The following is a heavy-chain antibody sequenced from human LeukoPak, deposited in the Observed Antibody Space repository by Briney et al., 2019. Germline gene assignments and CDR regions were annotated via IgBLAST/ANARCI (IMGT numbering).Heavy chain of an antibody. CDR2: IYSGGST. D-gene: IGHD3-9*01. V-gene: IGHV3-66*01. Sequence: GGTLRLSCAASGFTVSSNFMSWVRQAPGRGLEWVSVIYSGGSTYYADSVKGRFTISRDNSKNTLYLQMNSLRVEDTAVYYCALGLVTDYWGQGTLDTVSS. CDR3: ALGLVTDY. J-gene: IGHJ4*02. CDR1: GFTVSSNF.